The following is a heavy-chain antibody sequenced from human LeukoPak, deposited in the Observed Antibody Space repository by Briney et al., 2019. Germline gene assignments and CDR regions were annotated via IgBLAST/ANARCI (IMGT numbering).Heavy chain of an antibody. Sequence: GGSLRLSCEASGFNSFNFPMTWVRKAPERGLEWVSHIRSDGTITYADSVKGRFTISRDDAKTSVYLQLNSLRDEDTAIYYCAKRGYSSGWYWGQGTLVTVSS. CDR3: AKRGYSSGWY. V-gene: IGHV3-69-1*01. D-gene: IGHD6-19*01. CDR2: IRSDGTI. J-gene: IGHJ4*02. CDR1: GFNSFNFP.